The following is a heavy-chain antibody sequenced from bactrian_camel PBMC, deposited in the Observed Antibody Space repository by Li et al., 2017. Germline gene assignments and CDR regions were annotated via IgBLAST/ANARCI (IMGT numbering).Heavy chain of an antibody. CDR2: IYTGGGST. J-gene: IGHJ4*01. D-gene: IGHD3*01. Sequence: HVQLVESGGGLVQPGGSLRLSCAASGFTFSTYYMSRVRQAPGKGLEWVSSIYTGGGSTYYADSVKGRFTISRDSAKNTLYLQLNSLKTEDTAMYYCVNGASDVGYNYWGQGTQVTVS. V-gene: IGHV3-2*01. CDR3: VNGASDVGYNY. CDR1: GFTFSTYY.